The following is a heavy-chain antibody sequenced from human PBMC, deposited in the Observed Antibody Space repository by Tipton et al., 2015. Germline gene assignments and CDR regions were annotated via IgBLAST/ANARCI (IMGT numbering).Heavy chain of an antibody. J-gene: IGHJ4*01. CDR3: TRDLGTVTEVFSDY. V-gene: IGHV4-39*02. D-gene: IGHD4-11*01. CDR2: VYFSGTT. CDR1: GGPITSSAYY. Sequence: TLSLTCTVSGGPITSSAYYWGWIRQPPGKGLEWIGSVYFSGTTYYNPSLKSRVTISMDPSKNHFSLKLTSVTAADTAVYYCTRDLGTVTEVFSDYWGHGTLVTVSS.